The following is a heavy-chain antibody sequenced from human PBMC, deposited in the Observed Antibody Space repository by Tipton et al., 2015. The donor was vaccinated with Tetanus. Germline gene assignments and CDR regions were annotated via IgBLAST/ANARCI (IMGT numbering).Heavy chain of an antibody. CDR3: ARSADNWFDP. CDR1: DGSFSAYY. CDR2: IYYNGSA. J-gene: IGHJ5*02. Sequence: TLSLTCDVYDGSFSAYYWTWIRQPPGKGLEWLGNIYYNGSALENPSLKGRVTLSLERSKNQFSLKLTSVTAADTAVYYCARSADNWFDPWGQGILVTVSS. V-gene: IGHV4-34*01.